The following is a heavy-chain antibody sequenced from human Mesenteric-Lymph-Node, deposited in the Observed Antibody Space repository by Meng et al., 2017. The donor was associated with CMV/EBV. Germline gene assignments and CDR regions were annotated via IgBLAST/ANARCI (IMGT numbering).Heavy chain of an antibody. CDR1: GFTFSSYW. V-gene: IGHV3-43*01. D-gene: IGHD2-2*01. J-gene: IGHJ4*02. CDR3: AKSNEGRYCGSTSCRRYFDY. Sequence: GGSLRLSCAASGFTFSSYWMHWVRQAPGKGLEWVAFISWDGGYTKNADSVKGRFTVSRDSSKGSVYLQMSNLRIEDTALYFCAKSNEGRYCGSTSCRRYFDYWGQGALVTVSS. CDR2: ISWDGGYT.